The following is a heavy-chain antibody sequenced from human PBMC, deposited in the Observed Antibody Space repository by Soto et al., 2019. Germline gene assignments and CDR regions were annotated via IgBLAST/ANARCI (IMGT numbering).Heavy chain of an antibody. Sequence: EVQLVESGGDLVQPGESLRLSCVPSGFLFRSYWMHWVRQTPAKGLVWVSEIRPDGSNTNYADSVRGRFTMSRDNAKNTLYLQMNSLRVEETGVYYCVRGTSAWKGVDVWGQGTTVIVSS. J-gene: IGHJ6*02. CDR3: VRGTSAWKGVDV. CDR1: GFLFRSYW. V-gene: IGHV3-74*01. CDR2: IRPDGSNT. D-gene: IGHD1-1*01.